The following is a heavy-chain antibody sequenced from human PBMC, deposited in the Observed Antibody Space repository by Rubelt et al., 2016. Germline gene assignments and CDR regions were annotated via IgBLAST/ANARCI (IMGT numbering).Heavy chain of an antibody. Sequence: QVQLVQSGAEVKKPGASVKVSCKASGYTFTSYAMHWVRQAPGQRLKWMGWIKAGNGNTKYSQKFQGRVTITRDTSASTAYMELSSLRSEDTAVYYCARAQRIRLLMVYAPTFDYWGQGTLVTVSS. CDR1: GYTFTSYA. V-gene: IGHV1-3*01. J-gene: IGHJ4*02. CDR3: ARAQRIRLLMVYAPTFDY. D-gene: IGHD2-8*01. CDR2: IKAGNGNT.